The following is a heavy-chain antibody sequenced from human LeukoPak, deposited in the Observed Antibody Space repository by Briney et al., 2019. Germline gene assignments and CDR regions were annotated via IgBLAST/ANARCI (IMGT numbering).Heavy chain of an antibody. D-gene: IGHD5-24*01. CDR3: ARCRHEIQT. CDR1: GGSISSGVYY. CDR2: IYYSGST. J-gene: IGHJ4*02. V-gene: IGHV4-31*03. Sequence: SETLSLTCTVSGGSISSGVYYWSWVRQHPGKGLEWIGYIYYSGSTYYNPSLKSRVTISVDTSKNQFSLKLSSVTAADTAVYYCARCRHEIQTWGQGTLVTVSS.